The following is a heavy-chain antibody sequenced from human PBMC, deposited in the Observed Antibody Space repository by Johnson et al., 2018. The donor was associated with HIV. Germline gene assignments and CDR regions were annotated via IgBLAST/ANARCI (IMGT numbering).Heavy chain of an antibody. D-gene: IGHD6-13*01. V-gene: IGHV3-30*02. CDR1: GFTFRNYA. J-gene: IGHJ3*01. Sequence: QVQLVESGGCLVQPGGSLRLSCAASGFTFRNYAMSWVRQAPGKGLEWVAFIRYDGDNQYYGDSVKGRFTISRDNSKNTLYLQMNSLRPEDTALYYCAKDEAQTLASAGRDAFDFWGQGTAVTV. CDR3: AKDEAQTLASAGRDAFDF. CDR2: IRYDGDNQ.